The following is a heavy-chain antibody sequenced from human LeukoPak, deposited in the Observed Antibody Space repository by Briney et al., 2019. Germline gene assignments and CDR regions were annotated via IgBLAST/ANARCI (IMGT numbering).Heavy chain of an antibody. CDR1: GYTFTSYG. V-gene: IGHV1-2*02. D-gene: IGHD6-13*01. J-gene: IGHJ4*02. CDR2: INPKSGDT. CDR3: ARASLASVGTRF. Sequence: ASVKVSCKASGYTFTSYGISWVRQAPGRGLEWVGWINPKSGDTNYAQKFQGRVILTRDTSITTSYMEVISPTSDDTAVYYCARASLASVGTRFWGQGTLVTVSS.